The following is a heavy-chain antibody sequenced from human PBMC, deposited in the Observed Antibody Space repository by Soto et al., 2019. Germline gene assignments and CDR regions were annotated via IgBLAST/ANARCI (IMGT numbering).Heavy chain of an antibody. CDR3: ARAYSYGSINYFDY. CDR1: GGSISSGSFS. Sequence: QLQLQESGSGLVKPSQTLSLTCAVSGGSISSGSFSWNWIRQPPGKGLEWIGSIYHSGSTYYNPSLKSRVTISMDRSKNQFSLQLGSVTAADTAVYYCARAYSYGSINYFDYWGQGTLVTVSS. J-gene: IGHJ4*02. V-gene: IGHV4-30-2*01. CDR2: IYHSGST. D-gene: IGHD3-10*01.